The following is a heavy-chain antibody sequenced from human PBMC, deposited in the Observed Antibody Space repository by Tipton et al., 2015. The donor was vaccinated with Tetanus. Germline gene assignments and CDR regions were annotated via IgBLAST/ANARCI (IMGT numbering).Heavy chain of an antibody. CDR2: IYYTGNT. D-gene: IGHD1-20*01. CDR3: ARHTSNWKALGFDP. CDR1: GGSMSSSSYF. J-gene: IGHJ5*02. V-gene: IGHV4-39*01. Sequence: LRLSCTVSGGSMSSSSYFWAWIRQPPGKGLEWIGSIYYTGNTYYNSSLKSRVTISVDTSKNQFSLNLTSVTAADTSVYYCARHTSNWKALGFDPWGQGTLVTVSS.